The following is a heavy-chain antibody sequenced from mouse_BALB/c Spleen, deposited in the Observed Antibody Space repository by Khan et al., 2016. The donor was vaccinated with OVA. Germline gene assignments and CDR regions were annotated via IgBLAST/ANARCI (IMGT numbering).Heavy chain of an antibody. CDR1: GYTFTSYW. D-gene: IGHD2-1*01. CDR2: IFPGTDTT. CDR3: ARGYFGNYGVAY. Sequence: VQLQESGAELVKPGASVKLSCKTSGYTFTSYWIQWVNQRPGQGLGWIGQIFPGTDTTYYTENFTGLATLTVTTSSNTAYMQFSSLTSADSAGYFCARGYFGNYGVAYWGQGTLVTVSP. J-gene: IGHJ3*01. V-gene: IGHV1S132*01.